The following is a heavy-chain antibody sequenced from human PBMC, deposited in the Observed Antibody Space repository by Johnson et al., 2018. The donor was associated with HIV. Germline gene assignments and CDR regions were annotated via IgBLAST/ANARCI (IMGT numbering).Heavy chain of an antibody. CDR1: GFTVR. D-gene: IGHD2-15*01. CDR2: IYSGGST. CDR3: AKESMSRIVVVVAAAPPTAFDI. Sequence: VLLVESGGGLVHHGGSLRLSCVASGFTVRKGLEWVSVIYSGGSTYYADSVKGRFTISRDNSKNTLYLQMNSLRAEDTAVYYCAKESMSRIVVVVAAAPPTAFDIWGQGTMVTVSS. J-gene: IGHJ3*02. V-gene: IGHV3-66*01.